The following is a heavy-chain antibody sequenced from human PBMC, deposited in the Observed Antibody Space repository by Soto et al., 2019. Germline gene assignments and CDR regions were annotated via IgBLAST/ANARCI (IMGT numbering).Heavy chain of an antibody. V-gene: IGHV4-39*01. CDR1: GGSISSSSYH. Sequence: SETLSLTCTVSGGSISSSSYHWGWIRQPPGKGLEWIGSIYYSGSTYYNPSLKSRVTISVDTSKNQFSLKLSSVTAADTAVYYCARLLGFFISTSCYFYYYVRDVGGKGPTVPVPS. CDR2: IYYSGST. CDR3: ARLLGFFISTSCYFYYYVRDV. D-gene: IGHD2-2*01. J-gene: IGHJ6*04.